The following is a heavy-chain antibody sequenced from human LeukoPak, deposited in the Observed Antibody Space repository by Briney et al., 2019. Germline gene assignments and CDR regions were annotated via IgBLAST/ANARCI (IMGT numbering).Heavy chain of an antibody. CDR2: IFHSGTT. J-gene: IGHJ2*01. CDR3: ARWFGSGQWYFDL. D-gene: IGHD3-10*01. V-gene: IGHV4-59*08. Sequence: PSETLSLTCTVSGGSISGYYWSWIRQSPGKGLEWIGYIFHSGTTNYNPSLKSRVTISVDTSKNQFSLKLNSVTAADTAVYYCARWFGSGQWYFDLWGRGTLVTVSS. CDR1: GGSISGYY.